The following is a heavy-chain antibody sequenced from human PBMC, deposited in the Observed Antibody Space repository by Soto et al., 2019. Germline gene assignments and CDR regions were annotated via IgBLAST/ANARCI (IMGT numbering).Heavy chain of an antibody. J-gene: IGHJ4*02. V-gene: IGHV2-70*11. CDR3: ARSRKNYGDLYY. D-gene: IGHD4-17*01. CDR2: IDWDDDK. CDR1: GFSLSTSGMC. Sequence: SGPTLVKPTQTLTLTCTFSGFSLSTSGMCVSWIRQPPGKALEWLARIDWDDDKYYSTYLKTRLTISKDTSKNQVVLTMTNMDPVDTATYYCARSRKNYGDLYYWGQGTLVTVSS.